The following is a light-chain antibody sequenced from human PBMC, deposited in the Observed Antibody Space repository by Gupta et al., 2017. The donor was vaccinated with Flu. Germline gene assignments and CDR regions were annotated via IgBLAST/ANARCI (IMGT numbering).Light chain of an antibody. J-gene: IGKJ1*01. Sequence: DIQMTQSPSILSASVGDRVTITCRASESLSSWLAWYQQKPGKAPRLLIYQVSRLENGVPSRFSGSGSGTEFTLTSNSLQPDDFGTYYCQQYNDYRSFGQGTKVEIK. CDR2: QVS. CDR3: QQYNDYRS. CDR1: ESLSSW. V-gene: IGKV1-5*03.